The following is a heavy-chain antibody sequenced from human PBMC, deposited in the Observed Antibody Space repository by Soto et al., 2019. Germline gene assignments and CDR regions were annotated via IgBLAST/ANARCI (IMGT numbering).Heavy chain of an antibody. CDR2: IYDGGTT. V-gene: IGHV4-30-4*01. D-gene: IGHD7-27*01. CDR1: GGSFSSAAYC. CDR3: ARGPSGDKVDY. Sequence: SETLSLTCTVSGGSFSSAAYCWSWIRQSPDKGLEWIGHIYDGGTTYSSPSLKGRVTISADTSETQFSLKLNSVSAADTAVYYCARGPSGDKVDYWGQGIQVT. J-gene: IGHJ4*02.